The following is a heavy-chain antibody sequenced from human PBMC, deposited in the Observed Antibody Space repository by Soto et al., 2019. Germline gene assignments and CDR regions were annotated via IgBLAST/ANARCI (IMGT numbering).Heavy chain of an antibody. CDR1: GASVRDYN. V-gene: IGHV4-59*02. D-gene: IGHD3-16*02. CDR3: AKWGYPAMQAFDI. Sequence: SETLSLTCTVPGASVRDYNWNWIRQPPGRGLEWIGFIHHTGSNTYSPSLRSRVTMSVDTSRNQFSLMMTSVTAADTAVYYCAKWGYPAMQAFDIWGQGTMVTVS. CDR2: IHHTGSN. J-gene: IGHJ3*02.